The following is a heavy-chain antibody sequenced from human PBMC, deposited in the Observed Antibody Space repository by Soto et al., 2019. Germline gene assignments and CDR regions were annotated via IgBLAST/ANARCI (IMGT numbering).Heavy chain of an antibody. V-gene: IGHV3-73*01. Sequence: LRGKCADPGCSRSGSNKNWVRQASGKGLEWVGRIRSKANSYATAYAASVKGRFTISRDDSKNTAYLQMNSLKTEDTAVYYCTTLRGNIVVVPAVTEANFHSDDGM. CDR1: GCSRSGSN. D-gene: IGHD2-2*01. J-gene: IGHJ6*01. CDR2: IRSKANSYAT. CDR3: TTLRGNIVVVPAVTEANFHSDDGM.